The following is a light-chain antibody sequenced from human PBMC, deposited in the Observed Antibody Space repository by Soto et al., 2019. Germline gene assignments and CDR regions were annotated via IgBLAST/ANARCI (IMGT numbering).Light chain of an antibody. Sequence: GDRFTITCRASQSISSWLAWYQQKPGKAPKLLIYDASSLESGVPSRFSGSGSGTDFTLTISSLQPEDFATYYCQQSYSTPWTFGQGTKVDIK. CDR3: QQSYSTPWT. CDR2: DAS. J-gene: IGKJ1*01. CDR1: QSISSW. V-gene: IGKV1-5*01.